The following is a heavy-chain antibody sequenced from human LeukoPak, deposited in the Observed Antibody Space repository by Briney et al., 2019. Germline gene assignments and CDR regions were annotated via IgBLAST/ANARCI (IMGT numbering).Heavy chain of an antibody. CDR2: ISSSSSYI. CDR1: GFTFSSYW. V-gene: IGHV3-21*01. J-gene: IGHJ6*03. D-gene: IGHD6-19*01. Sequence: PGGSLRLSCAASGFTFSSYWMHWVRQAPGKGLEWVSSISSSSSYIYYADSVKGRFTISRDNAKNSLYLQMNSLRAEDTAVYYCARDRRRSIAVAGSPVDNYYYYYMDVWGKGTTVTISS. CDR3: ARDRRRSIAVAGSPVDNYYYYYMDV.